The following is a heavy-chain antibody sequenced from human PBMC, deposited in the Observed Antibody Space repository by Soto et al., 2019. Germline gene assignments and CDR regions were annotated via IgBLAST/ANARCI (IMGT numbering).Heavy chain of an antibody. CDR1: GYTLTELS. D-gene: IGHD2-15*01. Sequence: GASVKVSCKVSGYTLTELSVHWVRQAPGKGLEWMGGFDPEDGETIYAQKFQGRVTMTEDTSTDTAYMELSSLRSEDTAVYYCATGYCSGGSCYDWFDPWGQGTLVTVSS. J-gene: IGHJ5*02. CDR2: FDPEDGET. V-gene: IGHV1-24*01. CDR3: ATGYCSGGSCYDWFDP.